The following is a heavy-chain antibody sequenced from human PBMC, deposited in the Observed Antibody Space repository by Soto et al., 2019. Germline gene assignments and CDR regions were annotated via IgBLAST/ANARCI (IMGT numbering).Heavy chain of an antibody. CDR1: GFTFSSYW. Sequence: GGSLRLSCAASGFTFSSYWMSWVRQAPGKGLEWVANKKQDGSEKYYVDSVKGRFTISRDNAKNSLYLQMNSLRAEDTAVYYCARDKQLVGDYFDYWGQGTLVTVSS. J-gene: IGHJ4*02. V-gene: IGHV3-7*05. CDR3: ARDKQLVGDYFDY. D-gene: IGHD6-6*01. CDR2: KKQDGSEK.